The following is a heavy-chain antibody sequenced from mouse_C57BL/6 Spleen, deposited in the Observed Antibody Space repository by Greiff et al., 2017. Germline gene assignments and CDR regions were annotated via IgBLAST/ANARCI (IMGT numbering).Heavy chain of an antibody. D-gene: IGHD2-4*01. V-gene: IGHV1-62-2*01. CDR1: GYTFTEYT. CDR2: FYPGSGSI. Sequence: QVQLKESGAELVKPGASVKLSCKASGYTFTEYTIHWVKQRSGQGLEWIGWFYPGSGSIKYNEKFKDKATLTADKSSRTVYMELSRLTSEDSAVYFCARHEESYYDYDYFDYWGQGTTLTVSS. J-gene: IGHJ2*01. CDR3: ARHEESYYDYDYFDY.